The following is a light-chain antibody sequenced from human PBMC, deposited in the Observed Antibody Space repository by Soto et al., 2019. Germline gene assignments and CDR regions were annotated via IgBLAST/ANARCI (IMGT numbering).Light chain of an antibody. CDR3: HQRQYWPPIT. CDR1: LSVSVY. V-gene: IGKV3-11*01. Sequence: VVLTQSPATLPLSPGERATLSCRTSLSVSVYLDWYQQKPGQAPRLLISDASNRATGIPASFSGRGSGTDFTLTISSLEPEDFAVYYGHQRQYWPPITFGQGTRLEIK. J-gene: IGKJ5*01. CDR2: DAS.